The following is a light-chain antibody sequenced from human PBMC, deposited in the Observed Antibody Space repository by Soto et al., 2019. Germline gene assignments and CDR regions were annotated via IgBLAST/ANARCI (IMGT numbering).Light chain of an antibody. J-gene: IGKJ4*01. Sequence: EVVMTQSPATVSVSPGERTSLSCRASQSIGTNLGWYQQKPDQAPRLLISKTSTRATGVPARFSGSGSGTEFTLTISSLQSEDIAVYYCQQYAGWPLTFGGGTKVDIK. CDR2: KTS. CDR1: QSIGTN. V-gene: IGKV3-15*01. CDR3: QQYAGWPLT.